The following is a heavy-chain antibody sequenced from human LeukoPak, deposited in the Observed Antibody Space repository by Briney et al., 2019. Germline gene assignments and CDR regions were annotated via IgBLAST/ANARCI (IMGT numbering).Heavy chain of an antibody. V-gene: IGHV4-39*01. Sequence: SETLSLTCTVSDGSISSSSYYWGWIRQPPGKGLEWIGSIYYSGNTYSHPSLKSRVTISVDTSKNQFSLRLTSVTAADTAVYYCARGSNVIDYWGQGTLVTVSS. D-gene: IGHD2/OR15-2a*01. J-gene: IGHJ4*02. CDR3: ARGSNVIDY. CDR2: IYYSGNT. CDR1: DGSISSSSYY.